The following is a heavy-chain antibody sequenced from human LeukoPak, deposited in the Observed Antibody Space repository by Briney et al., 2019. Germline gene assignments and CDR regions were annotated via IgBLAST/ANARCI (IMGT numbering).Heavy chain of an antibody. V-gene: IGHV4-39*07. J-gene: IGHJ4*02. CDR3: ARIRAGALTFGY. CDR2: IYYSGST. Sequence: PSETLSLTCTVSGGSISSSSYYWGWIRQPPGKGLEWIGSIYYSGSTYYNPSLKSRVTISVDTSKNQFSLKLSSVTAADTAVYYCARIRAGALTFGYWGQGTLVTVSS. D-gene: IGHD1-26*01. CDR1: GGSISSSSYY.